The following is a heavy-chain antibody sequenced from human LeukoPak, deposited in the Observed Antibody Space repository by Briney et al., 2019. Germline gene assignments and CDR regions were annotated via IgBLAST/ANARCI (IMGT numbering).Heavy chain of an antibody. V-gene: IGHV3-30*18. CDR2: ISYEGSNI. Sequence: PGRSLRLSCAASVFTFSSYGMPWVRQAPGKGLEGVSVISYEGSNIYYADSVKGRFTISRDNSKNTLYLQMNSLRAEDTDVYYCDKDVDPFGSGSYVEGFDYWGQGALVTVSS. CDR3: DKDVDPFGSGSYVEGFDY. J-gene: IGHJ4*02. CDR1: VFTFSSYG. D-gene: IGHD3-10*01.